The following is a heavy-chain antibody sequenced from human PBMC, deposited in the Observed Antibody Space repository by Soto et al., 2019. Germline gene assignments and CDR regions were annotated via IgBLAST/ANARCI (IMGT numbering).Heavy chain of an antibody. CDR3: ARGQTLDGYNWYFDY. Sequence: GGSLRLSCAASGFTFSSYGMHWVRQAPGKGLEWVAVIWYDGSNKYYADSVKGRFTISRDNSKNTLYLQMNSLRAEDTAVYYCARGQTLDGYNWYFDYWGQGTLVTVSS. CDR1: GFTFSSYG. CDR2: IWYDGSNK. D-gene: IGHD5-12*01. J-gene: IGHJ4*02. V-gene: IGHV3-33*01.